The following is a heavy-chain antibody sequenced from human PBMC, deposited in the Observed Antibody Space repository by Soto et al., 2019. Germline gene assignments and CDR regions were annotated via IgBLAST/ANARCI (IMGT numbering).Heavy chain of an antibody. CDR2: INHSGST. J-gene: IGHJ4*01. CDR3: ASRLDY. CDR1: GGSLSGYY. Sequence: SETLSLTCAVYGGSLSGYYWSWIRQPPGKGLEWIGEINHSGSTNYNPSLKSRVTISVDTSKNQFSLKLSSVTAADTAVYYCASRLDYWGHGTLVTVSS. V-gene: IGHV4-34*01.